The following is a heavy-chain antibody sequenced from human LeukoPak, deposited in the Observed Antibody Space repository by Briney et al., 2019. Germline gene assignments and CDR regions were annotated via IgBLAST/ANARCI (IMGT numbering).Heavy chain of an antibody. J-gene: IGHJ4*02. Sequence: PGGSLRLSCAASGFTFSDYYMSWIRQAPGKGLEWVSYISSSGSTIYYADSVKGRFSISRDNAKNSLYLQMNSLRAEDTAVYYCARFLDYGDSEYYFDYWGQGTLVTVSS. D-gene: IGHD4-17*01. CDR3: ARFLDYGDSEYYFDY. CDR1: GFTFSDYY. CDR2: ISSSGSTI. V-gene: IGHV3-11*01.